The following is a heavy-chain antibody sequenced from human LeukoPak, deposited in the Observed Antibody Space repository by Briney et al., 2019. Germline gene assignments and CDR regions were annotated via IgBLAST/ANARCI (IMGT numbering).Heavy chain of an antibody. Sequence: GGSLRLSCAASGFTFSSYEMNWVRQAPGKGQGWVSYISSSGSTIYYADSVKGRFTISRDNAKNSLYLQMKSLRVEDTAVYYCAREKPELDYWGQGTLVTVSS. CDR2: ISSSGSTI. CDR3: AREKPELDY. CDR1: GFTFSSYE. V-gene: IGHV3-48*03. J-gene: IGHJ4*02.